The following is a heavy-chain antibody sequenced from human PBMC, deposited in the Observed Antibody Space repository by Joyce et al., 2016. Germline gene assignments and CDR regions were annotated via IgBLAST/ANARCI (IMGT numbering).Heavy chain of an antibody. V-gene: IGHV3-21*02. Sequence: EVQLVESGGGLVKPGGSLRISCAASGFTFSAWSRSWFRRAPGKGLEWVSAISSDSTYIFYADSVKGRFTVSRDNAKNSLYLQMNSLRAEDTAVFFCARGGIVYDYSMDLWGQGTTVTVSS. CDR3: ARGGIVYDYSMDL. J-gene: IGHJ6*02. CDR2: ISSDSTYI. D-gene: IGHD3-22*01. CDR1: GFTFSAWS.